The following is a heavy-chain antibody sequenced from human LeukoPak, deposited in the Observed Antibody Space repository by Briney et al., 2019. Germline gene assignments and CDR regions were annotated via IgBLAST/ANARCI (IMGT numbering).Heavy chain of an antibody. J-gene: IGHJ6*03. CDR2: ISSSSSTI. D-gene: IGHD2-2*02. CDR1: GFTFSSYS. V-gene: IGHV3-48*04. CDR3: AKSGSVVVPAAIPIRYYYMDV. Sequence: QPGGSLRLSCAASGFTFSSYSMNWVRQAPGKGLEWVSYISSSSSTIYYADSVKGRFTISRDNAKNSLYLQMNSLRAEDTAVYYCAKSGSVVVPAAIPIRYYYMDVWGKGTTVTISS.